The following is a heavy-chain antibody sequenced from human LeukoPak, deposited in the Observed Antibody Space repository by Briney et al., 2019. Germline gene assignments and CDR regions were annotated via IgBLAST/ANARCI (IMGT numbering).Heavy chain of an antibody. CDR3: ATDLWGGSSGSYYPLNY. CDR1: GYTFTSYT. D-gene: IGHD3-10*01. V-gene: IGHV1-18*01. CDR2: ISPYNGNT. J-gene: IGHJ4*02. Sequence: ASVKVSCKASGYTFTSYTITWVRQAPGQGLEWMGWISPYNGNTNYAQKFQGRVTMTEDTSTDTAYMELSSLRSEDTAVYYCATDLWGGSSGSYYPLNYWGQGTLVTASS.